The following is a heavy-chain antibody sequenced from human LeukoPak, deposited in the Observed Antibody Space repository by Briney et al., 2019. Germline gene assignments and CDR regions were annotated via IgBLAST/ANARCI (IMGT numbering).Heavy chain of an antibody. D-gene: IGHD3-3*01. CDR2: IYHSGST. CDR3: ARIDFWSGYFDY. J-gene: IGHJ4*02. CDR1: GYSISSGYY. Sequence: SETLSLTCAVSGYSISSGYYWGWIRQPPGNGLERIGSIYHSGSTYYNPSLKSRVTISVDTSKNQFSLKLSSVTAADTAVYYCARIDFWSGYFDYWGQGTLVTVSS. V-gene: IGHV4-38-2*01.